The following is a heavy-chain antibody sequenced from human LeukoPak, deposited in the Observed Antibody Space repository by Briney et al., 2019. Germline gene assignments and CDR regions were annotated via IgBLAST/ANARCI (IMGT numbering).Heavy chain of an antibody. Sequence: GGSLRLSCAASGFTFSSYAMHWVRQAPGKGLEWVALISYDGSDKYYADTVEGRFTISRDNSKSTVHLQMNSLRTEDTAVYYCAKDLVRGYSYGYDYYYYYGMDVWGQGTTVTVSS. J-gene: IGHJ6*02. CDR3: AKDLVRGYSYGYDYYYYYGMDV. CDR1: GFTFSSYA. D-gene: IGHD5-18*01. CDR2: ISYDGSDK. V-gene: IGHV3-30*04.